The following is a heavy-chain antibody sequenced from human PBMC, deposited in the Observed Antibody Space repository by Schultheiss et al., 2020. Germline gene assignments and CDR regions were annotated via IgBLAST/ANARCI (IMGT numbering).Heavy chain of an antibody. Sequence: SETLSLTCTVSGGSISSYYWSWIRQPPGKGLEWIGYIYYSGSTYYNLSLKSRVNISIDTSKKQFSLKLSSVTAADTAVYYCARVRTSGWLIDYWGQGTLVTVSS. CDR3: ARVRTSGWLIDY. J-gene: IGHJ4*02. CDR2: IYYSGST. D-gene: IGHD6-19*01. CDR1: GGSISSYY. V-gene: IGHV4-59*12.